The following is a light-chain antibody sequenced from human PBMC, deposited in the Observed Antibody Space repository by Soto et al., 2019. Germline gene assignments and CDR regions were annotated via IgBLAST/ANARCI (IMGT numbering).Light chain of an antibody. V-gene: IGKV1-39*01. CDR3: QQSYSSPPT. Sequence: DIQMTQSPSSLSASVEGRVIITCRASQSISNHLNWYQQKPGKAPKLLIFAASSLQSGVPSRFSGSRSGPDFTLTISSLQPEDFATYYCQQSYSSPPTFGQGTKVDIE. CDR1: QSISNH. CDR2: AAS. J-gene: IGKJ1*01.